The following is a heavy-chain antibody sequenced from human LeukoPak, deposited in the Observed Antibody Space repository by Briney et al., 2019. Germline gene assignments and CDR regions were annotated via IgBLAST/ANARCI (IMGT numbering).Heavy chain of an antibody. CDR1: GYTFTGYY. V-gene: IGHV1-2*02. Sequence: ASVKVSCKASGYTFTGYYIHWVRQAPGQGLEWMGWMNPNSGGTKYAQKFQGRVTMTRDTSISTAYMELSRLRSDDTAVYYCARVSDIVVVPAPLGVNEFDIWGQGTMVTVSS. J-gene: IGHJ3*02. CDR2: MNPNSGGT. D-gene: IGHD2-2*01. CDR3: ARVSDIVVVPAPLGVNEFDI.